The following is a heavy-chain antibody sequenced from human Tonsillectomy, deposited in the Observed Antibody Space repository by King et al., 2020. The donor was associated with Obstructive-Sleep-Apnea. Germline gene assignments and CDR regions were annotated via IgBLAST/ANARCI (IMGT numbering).Heavy chain of an antibody. D-gene: IGHD2-21*01. J-gene: IGHJ6*04. V-gene: IGHV3-21*01. CDR3: ARGACVYCGGECYEHDYYAMDV. Sequence: VQLVESGGGLVKPGGSLRLSCAASGSTFSTYCMNWVRQAPGKGPEWVSSITSSSTYIYYAASVKGRFTISRDNAKNSLYLQMNSLRAEDTAVYFCARGACVYCGGECYEHDYYAMDVWGEGTTVTVSS. CDR1: GSTFSTYC. CDR2: ITSSSTYI.